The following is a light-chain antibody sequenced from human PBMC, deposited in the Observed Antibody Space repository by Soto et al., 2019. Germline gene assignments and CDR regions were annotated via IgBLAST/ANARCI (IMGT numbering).Light chain of an antibody. Sequence: ETVLTQSPATLSLSPGERATLSCRASENVESYLVWYQQKPGQAPRLLIYDASNRATGIPARFSGSGSGTDFTLTISSLEPEDSAVYYCQQRRNWPPLTFGGGTKVEIK. CDR3: QQRRNWPPLT. J-gene: IGKJ4*01. CDR1: ENVESY. CDR2: DAS. V-gene: IGKV3-11*01.